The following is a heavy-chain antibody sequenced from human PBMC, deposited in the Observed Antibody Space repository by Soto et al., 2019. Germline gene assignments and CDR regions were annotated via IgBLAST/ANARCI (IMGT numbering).Heavy chain of an antibody. CDR2: IYSGST. Sequence: SETLSLTCAVSGYSITSDYYWGWIRQPPGKGLEWIGSIYSGSTYYNPSLKSRVTISVDTSKNQFSLRLTSVTAADTAMYYCAKKGYYPSGKINLFDSRGQGTLVTVSS. J-gene: IGHJ4*02. CDR1: GYSITSDYY. CDR3: AKKGYYPSGKINLFDS. D-gene: IGHD3-10*01. V-gene: IGHV4-38-2*01.